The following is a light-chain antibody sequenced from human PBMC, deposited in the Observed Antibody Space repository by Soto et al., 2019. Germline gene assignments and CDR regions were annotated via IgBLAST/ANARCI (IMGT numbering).Light chain of an antibody. CDR3: QQYGSSPRT. Sequence: EIVMTQSPATLSLSPGERATLSCRASQSVSNNYLAWYQQKPGQAPRLLMHGASTRTTGIPERFSGSGSGTDFTLTISRLEPEDFAVYYCQQYGSSPRTFGQGTKVDIK. CDR2: GAS. J-gene: IGKJ1*01. V-gene: IGKV3-20*01. CDR1: QSVSNNY.